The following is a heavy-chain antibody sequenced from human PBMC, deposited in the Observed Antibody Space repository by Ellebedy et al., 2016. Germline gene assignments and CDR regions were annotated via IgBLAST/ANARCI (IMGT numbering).Heavy chain of an antibody. Sequence: GESLKISXAASGFTFSSYWMQWVRQAPGKGLVWVSRIGIGGTKNYADSVKGRFTISRDNAGNTVYLQMNSLRADDTAVYYCARDLVLGSGSNDYWGQGTLVTVSS. CDR3: ARDLVLGSGSNDY. D-gene: IGHD3-10*01. CDR1: GFTFSSYW. V-gene: IGHV3-74*01. J-gene: IGHJ4*02. CDR2: IGIGGTK.